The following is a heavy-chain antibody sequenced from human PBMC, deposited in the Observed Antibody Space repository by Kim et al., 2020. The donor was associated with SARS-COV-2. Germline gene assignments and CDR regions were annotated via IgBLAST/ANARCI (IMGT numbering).Heavy chain of an antibody. CDR1: GFTVSSNY. D-gene: IGHD6-13*01. V-gene: IGHV3-53*04. J-gene: IGHJ6*02. Sequence: GGSLRLSCAASGFTVSSNYMSWVRQAPGKGLEWVSVIYSGGSTYYADSVKGRFTISRHNSKNTLYLQMNSLRAEDTAVYYCARDGFRGGQQPFPYYYYGMDVWGQGTTVTVSS. CDR3: ARDGFRGGQQPFPYYYYGMDV. CDR2: IYSGGST.